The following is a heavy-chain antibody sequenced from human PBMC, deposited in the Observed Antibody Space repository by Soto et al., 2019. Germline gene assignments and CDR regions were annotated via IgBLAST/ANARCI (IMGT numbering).Heavy chain of an antibody. J-gene: IGHJ6*02. V-gene: IGHV3-30*18. CDR2: ISYDGSNK. Sequence: GGSLRLSCAASGFTFSSYGMHWVRQAPGKGLEWVAVISYDGSNKYYADSVKGRFTISRDNSKNTLYLQMNSLRAEDTAVYYCAKDRVRGVIGYYYYGMDVWGQGTTVTVSS. CDR1: GFTFSSYG. D-gene: IGHD3-10*01. CDR3: AKDRVRGVIGYYYYGMDV.